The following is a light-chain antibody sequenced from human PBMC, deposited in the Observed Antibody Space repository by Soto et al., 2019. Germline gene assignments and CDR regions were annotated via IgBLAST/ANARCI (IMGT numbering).Light chain of an antibody. CDR1: SSDVGGYNY. V-gene: IGLV2-14*01. J-gene: IGLJ1*01. Sequence: QSVLTXPASVSGSPGQSITISCTGTSSDVGGYNYVSWYQQHPGKAPKLMIYEVSNRPSGVSNRFSGSKSGNTASLTISGLQAEDEADYYCSSYTSSSTYAFGTGTKVTVL. CDR2: EVS. CDR3: SSYTSSSTYA.